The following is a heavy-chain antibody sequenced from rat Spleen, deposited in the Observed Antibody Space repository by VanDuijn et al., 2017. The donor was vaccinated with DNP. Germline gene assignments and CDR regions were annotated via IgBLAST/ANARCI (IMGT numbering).Heavy chain of an antibody. D-gene: IGHD2-2*01. CDR2: ILYDGGRT. CDR3: ARRDTFYYFDY. Sequence: EVQLVESGGGLVRPGRSLKLSCATSGFTFSDCNMAWVRQAPKKGLEWVATILYDGGRTYYRNSVKGRFTISRDNAKSTLYLQMDSLRSEETATYYCARRDTFYYFDYWGQGVMVTVSS. CDR1: GFTFSDCN. J-gene: IGHJ2*01. V-gene: IGHV5S10*01.